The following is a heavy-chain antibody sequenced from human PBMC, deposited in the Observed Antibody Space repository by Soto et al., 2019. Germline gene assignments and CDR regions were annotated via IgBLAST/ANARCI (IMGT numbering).Heavy chain of an antibody. CDR1: GGTFSSYA. J-gene: IGHJ6*02. CDR2: IIPIFGTA. CDR3: AREGGPRQPGPNYYYYGMDG. V-gene: IGHV1-69*13. D-gene: IGHD2-2*01. Sequence: SVKVSCKASGGTFSSYAISWVRQAPGQGLEWMGGIIPIFGTANYAQKFQGRVTITADESTSTAYMELSSLRSEDTAVYYCAREGGPRQPGPNYYYYGMDGWGQGTTVTVSS.